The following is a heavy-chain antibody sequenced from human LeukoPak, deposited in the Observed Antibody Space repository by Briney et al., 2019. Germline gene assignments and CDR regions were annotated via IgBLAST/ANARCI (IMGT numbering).Heavy chain of an antibody. CDR3: AKGSRIAVAGTHFDY. V-gene: IGHV3-9*01. CDR1: GFTFDDYA. D-gene: IGHD6-19*01. J-gene: IGHJ4*02. Sequence: GGSLRLSCAASGFTFDDYAMHWVRQAPGKGLEWVSGISWNSGSIGYADSVKSRFTISRDNAKNSLYLQMNSLRAEDTALYYCAKGSRIAVAGTHFDYWGQGTLVTVSS. CDR2: ISWNSGSI.